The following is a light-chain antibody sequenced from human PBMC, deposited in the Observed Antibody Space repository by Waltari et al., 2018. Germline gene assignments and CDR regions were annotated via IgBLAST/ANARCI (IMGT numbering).Light chain of an antibody. CDR3: MQGTHPPQT. Sequence: DVVMTQSPLSLPVTLGQPASISCRSSQSLIHRNGNTYLNWFEQEPGQSPRRLIYKISNRDSGVPDRFSGSGSGTDFTLKISRVEAEDVGVYYCMQGTHPPQTFGGGTKVEIK. J-gene: IGKJ4*01. CDR2: KIS. CDR1: QSLIHRNGNTY. V-gene: IGKV2-30*02.